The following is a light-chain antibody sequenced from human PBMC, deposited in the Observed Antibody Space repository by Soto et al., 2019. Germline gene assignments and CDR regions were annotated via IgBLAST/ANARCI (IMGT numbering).Light chain of an antibody. CDR2: GAS. CDR1: QSVSSSY. CDR3: QQRTNWPLT. V-gene: IGKV3D-7*01. J-gene: IGKJ4*01. Sequence: EIVMTQSPATLSLSPGERATLSCRASQSVSSSYLSWYQQKPGQAPRLLIYGASTRATGIPARFSGSGSGTEFTLTISSLETEDLAVYYCQQRTNWPLTFGGGTKVDI.